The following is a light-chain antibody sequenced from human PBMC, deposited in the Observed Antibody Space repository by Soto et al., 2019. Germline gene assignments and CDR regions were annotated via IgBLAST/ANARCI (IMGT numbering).Light chain of an antibody. CDR1: SSDVGGYNY. CDR3: CSSTTTSTLV. V-gene: IGLV2-14*01. CDR2: EVS. Sequence: QSALTQPASVSGSPGQSIAISCTGTSSDVGGYNYVSWYQQHPGKAPKLMLYEVSNRPSGVSSRFSGSKSGSTASLTISGLQAEVEGDYYCCSSTTTSTLVFGTGTQLTVL. J-gene: IGLJ7*01.